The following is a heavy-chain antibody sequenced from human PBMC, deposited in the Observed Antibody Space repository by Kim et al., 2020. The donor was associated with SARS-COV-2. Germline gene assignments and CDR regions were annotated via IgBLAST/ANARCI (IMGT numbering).Heavy chain of an antibody. CDR1: SGSISSDY. CDR3: ARDKGTRSYAYYGMDV. J-gene: IGHJ6*02. Sequence: SETLSLTCTVSSGSISSDYWSWIRQSAGKGLEWIGRIYTSGSPNYNPALKSRVTMSVDTSKNQFSLKLTSVTAADTAVYYCARDKGTRSYAYYGMDVWGQGTTVTVSS. V-gene: IGHV4-4*07. CDR2: IYTSGSP. D-gene: IGHD2-2*01.